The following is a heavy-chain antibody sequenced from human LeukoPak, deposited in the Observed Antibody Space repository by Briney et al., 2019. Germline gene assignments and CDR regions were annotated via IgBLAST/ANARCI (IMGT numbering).Heavy chain of an antibody. V-gene: IGHV3-23*01. CDR3: AKDTQGAVGATVDD. Sequence: GGSLRLSCAASGFTFSSYAMSWVRQAPGKGLEWVSAISGSGGSTYYADSVKGRFTISRDNSKNTLYLQMNSLRAEDTAVYYCAKDTQGAVGATVDDWGQGTLVTVCS. D-gene: IGHD1-26*01. CDR1: GFTFSSYA. J-gene: IGHJ4*02. CDR2: ISGSGGST.